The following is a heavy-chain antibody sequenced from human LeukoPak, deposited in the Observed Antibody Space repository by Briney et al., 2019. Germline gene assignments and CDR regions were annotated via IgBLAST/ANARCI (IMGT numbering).Heavy chain of an antibody. D-gene: IGHD6-19*01. Sequence: ASVKVSCKASGYTFTSYGISWVRQAPGQGLEWMGWISAYNGNTNYAQKLQGRVTITTDESTSTAYMELSSLRSEDTAVYYCARESVAVASYYYYYYMDVWGKGTTVTVSS. CDR1: GYTFTSYG. V-gene: IGHV1-18*01. J-gene: IGHJ6*03. CDR3: ARESVAVASYYYYYYMDV. CDR2: ISAYNGNT.